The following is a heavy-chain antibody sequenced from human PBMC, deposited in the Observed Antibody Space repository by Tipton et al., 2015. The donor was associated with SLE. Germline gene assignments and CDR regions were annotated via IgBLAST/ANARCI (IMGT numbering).Heavy chain of an antibody. CDR3: ARGGAITMGQGEVDY. V-gene: IGHV4-59*01. J-gene: IGHJ4*02. CDR2: VYSSGST. CDR1: GGSISGYY. D-gene: IGHD3-10*01. Sequence: TLSLTCTVSGGSISGYYWSWIRQPPGKGLEWIGYVYSSGSTNYNPSLRSRVTISVDTSKNQFSLNLSSVTAADTAVYYCARGGAITMGQGEVDYWGQGTLVTVSS.